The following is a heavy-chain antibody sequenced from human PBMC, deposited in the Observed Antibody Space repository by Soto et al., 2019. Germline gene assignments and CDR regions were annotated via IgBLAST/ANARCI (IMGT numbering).Heavy chain of an antibody. CDR1: GGSISSGGYS. J-gene: IGHJ2*01. CDR2: IYHSGST. CDR3: ARSYSSSSEWYFDL. Sequence: AVSGGSISSGGYSWSWIRQPPGKGLEWIGYIYHSGSTYYNPSLKSRVTISVDRSKNQFSLKLSSVTAADTAVYYCARSYSSSSEWYFDLWGRGTLVTVSS. V-gene: IGHV4-30-2*01. D-gene: IGHD6-6*01.